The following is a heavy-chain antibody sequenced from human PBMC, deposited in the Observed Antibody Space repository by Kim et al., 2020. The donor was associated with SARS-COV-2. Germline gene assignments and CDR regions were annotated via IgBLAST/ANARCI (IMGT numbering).Heavy chain of an antibody. J-gene: IGHJ4*02. CDR1: GLSVDSNY. V-gene: IGHV3-53*01. Sequence: GGSLRLSCAASGLSVDSNYMTWVRQAPGKGLEWVSAIWSGGSTYYADSVKGRFTISRDNSKNTVYLQMNSLRAEDTAVYYCTSIRRLSDYWGQGTLVTVS. CDR3: TSIRRLSDY. D-gene: IGHD3-16*01. CDR2: IWSGGST.